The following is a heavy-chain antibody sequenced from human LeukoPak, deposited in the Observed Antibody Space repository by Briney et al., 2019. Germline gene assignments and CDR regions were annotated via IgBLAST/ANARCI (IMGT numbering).Heavy chain of an antibody. CDR1: GGSISSSSYY. V-gene: IGHV4-39*07. Sequence: SETLSLTCTVSGGSISSSSYYWGWIRQPPGKGLEWIGEINHSGSTNYNPSLKSRVTISVDTSKNQFSLKLSSVTAADTAVYYCARAIKLGYSYGYRYWGQGTLVTVSS. J-gene: IGHJ4*02. CDR2: INHSGST. CDR3: ARAIKLGYSYGYRY. D-gene: IGHD5-18*01.